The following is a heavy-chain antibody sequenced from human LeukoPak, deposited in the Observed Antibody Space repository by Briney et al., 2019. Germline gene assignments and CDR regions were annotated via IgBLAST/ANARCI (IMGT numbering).Heavy chain of an antibody. D-gene: IGHD2-2*01. J-gene: IGHJ3*02. V-gene: IGHV4-31*03. CDR2: IYYSGST. CDR1: GGSISSGGYY. CDR3: ARQKCTSISCLTKNAFDI. Sequence: SQTLSLTCTVSGGSISSGGYYWSWIRQHPGKGLEWIGYIYYSGSTNYNPSLESRVTISVDTSKNQFSLDLSSVTAADTAVYYCARQKCTSISCLTKNAFDIWGQGTMVTVSS.